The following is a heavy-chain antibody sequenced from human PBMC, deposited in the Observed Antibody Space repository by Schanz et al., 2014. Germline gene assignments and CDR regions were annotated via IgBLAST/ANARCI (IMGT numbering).Heavy chain of an antibody. D-gene: IGHD2-2*01. CDR1: GGSFSGYY. CDR3: ARLYCSTPGCYVSPNGFAKDY. Sequence: QVQLQQWGAGLLKPSETLSLTCAVSGGSFSGYYWSWIRQPPDTGLEWIGEINQSGDTNYNPSLKIRGPKSVDTPNNQFPLKLRSVTAADTAVYYCARLYCSTPGCYVSPNGFAKDYWGQGTLVTVSS. CDR2: INQSGDT. V-gene: IGHV4-34*01. J-gene: IGHJ4*02.